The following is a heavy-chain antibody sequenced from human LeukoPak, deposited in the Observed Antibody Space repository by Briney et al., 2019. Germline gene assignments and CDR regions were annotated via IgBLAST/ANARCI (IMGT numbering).Heavy chain of an antibody. CDR2: IYYSGST. CDR3: ARVPFYLAGQSGYYKAPICYYFDY. Sequence: PSETLSLTCTVSDGSISSGGYYWRWIRQHPGKGLEWIGYIYYSGSTYYNPSLKSRVTISVDTSKNQFSLKLSSVTAADTAVYYCARVPFYLAGQSGYYKAPICYYFDYWGQGTLVTVSS. V-gene: IGHV4-31*03. CDR1: DGSISSGGYY. J-gene: IGHJ4*02. D-gene: IGHD3-22*01.